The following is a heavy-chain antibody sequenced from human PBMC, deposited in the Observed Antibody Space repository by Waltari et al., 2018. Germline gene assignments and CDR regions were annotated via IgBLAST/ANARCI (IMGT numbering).Heavy chain of an antibody. CDR3: AREVVGRWLQLRGNDAFDI. Sequence: QVQLVQSGAEVKKPGSSVKVSCKASGGTFSSYAISWVRQAPGQGLEWMRGIIPIFGTANYAQKFQGRVTITADESTSTAYMELSSLRSEDTAVYYCAREVVGRWLQLRGNDAFDIWGQGTMVTVSS. CDR1: GGTFSSYA. D-gene: IGHD5-12*01. J-gene: IGHJ3*02. CDR2: IIPIFGTA. V-gene: IGHV1-69*01.